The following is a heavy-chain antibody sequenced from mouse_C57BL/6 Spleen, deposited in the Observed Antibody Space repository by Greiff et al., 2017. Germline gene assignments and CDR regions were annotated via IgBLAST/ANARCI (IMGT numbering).Heavy chain of an antibody. V-gene: IGHV1-50*01. CDR3: ARCPISKGDWYFGV. CDR2: IDPSDSYT. CDR1: GYTFTSYW. J-gene: IGHJ1*03. Sequence: QVQLQQPGAELVKPGASVKLSCKASGYTFTSYWMQWVKQRPGQGLEWIGEIDPSDSYTNYNQKFKGKATLTVDKSSSTAYMQLSSLTSEASAVFVFARCPISKGDWYFGVWGTGTTVTVSS.